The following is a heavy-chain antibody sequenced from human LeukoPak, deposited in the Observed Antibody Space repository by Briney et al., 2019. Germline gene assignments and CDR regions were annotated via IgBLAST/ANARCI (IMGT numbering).Heavy chain of an antibody. CDR3: ACGEEYIGGIFDY. CDR1: GASISTYY. D-gene: IGHD6-6*01. Sequence: SETLSLTCTVSGASISTYYWSWIRQPPGKGLEWIGYIYYSGSTNYNPSLKSRVTIPVDTSKNQFSLKLTSVTAADTAMYYCACGEEYIGGIFDYWGQGTLVTVSS. V-gene: IGHV4-59*01. J-gene: IGHJ4*02. CDR2: IYYSGST.